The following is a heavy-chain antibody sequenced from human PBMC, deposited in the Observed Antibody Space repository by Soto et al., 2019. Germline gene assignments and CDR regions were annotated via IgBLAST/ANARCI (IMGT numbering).Heavy chain of an antibody. CDR3: ARGGSDYYRYLDY. Sequence: QEQLQESGPGLVKPSGTLSLTCAVSGASISSVDWWTWVRQPPGKGLEWIGEVYHSGSTNYNPSLKSRVTISMDNSKNPFSLSLRSVTAADTAVYYCARGGSDYYRYLDYWGQGTLVTVSS. CDR2: VYHSGST. J-gene: IGHJ4*02. D-gene: IGHD2-15*01. CDR1: GASISSVDW. V-gene: IGHV4-4*02.